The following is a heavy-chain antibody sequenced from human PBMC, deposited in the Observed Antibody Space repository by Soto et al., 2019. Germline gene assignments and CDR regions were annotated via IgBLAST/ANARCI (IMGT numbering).Heavy chain of an antibody. V-gene: IGHV3-23*01. Sequence: EVQLLESGGGLVQPGGSLRLSCAASGFTFSSYAMSWVRQAPGKGLEWVAAISGSGGRTYYADSVKGRFTISRDNSKNTLYRQMNSLRAEDTAVYYCAKDFFCNYDIVTGYCQRGPYYYDYMGVWGKGTTVTVSS. D-gene: IGHD3-9*01. CDR3: AKDFFCNYDIVTGYCQRGPYYYDYMGV. CDR2: ISGSGGRT. CDR1: GFTFSSYA. J-gene: IGHJ6*03.